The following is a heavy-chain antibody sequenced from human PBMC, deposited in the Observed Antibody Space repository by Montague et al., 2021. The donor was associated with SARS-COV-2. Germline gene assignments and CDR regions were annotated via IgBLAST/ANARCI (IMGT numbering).Heavy chain of an antibody. Sequence: SLRLSCAASGFTFSNYGMNWVRQAPGKGLEWVSSINRSSSYIYYADSVKGRFTISRDNAKNSLYLQMNSLRAEDTAVYYCAGDLNDYVWGSYRYFDFWGQGTLVTVSS. V-gene: IGHV3-21*01. CDR3: AGDLNDYVWGSYRYFDF. CDR1: GFTFSNYG. CDR2: INRSSSYI. J-gene: IGHJ4*02. D-gene: IGHD3-16*02.